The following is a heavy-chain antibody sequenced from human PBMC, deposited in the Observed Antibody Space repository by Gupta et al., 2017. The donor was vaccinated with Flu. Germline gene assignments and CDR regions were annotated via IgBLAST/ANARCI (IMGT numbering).Heavy chain of an antibody. D-gene: IGHD6-13*01. J-gene: IGHJ4*02. Sequence: PGKRLEWVSYISATSANIHYADSVKGRFTISRDIAKNSLYLHMNSLRAEDTAVYFCASDPSYGSSYYRYFDYWGQGTLVTVSS. V-gene: IGHV3-21*05. CDR3: ASDPSYGSSYYRYFDY. CDR2: ISATSANI.